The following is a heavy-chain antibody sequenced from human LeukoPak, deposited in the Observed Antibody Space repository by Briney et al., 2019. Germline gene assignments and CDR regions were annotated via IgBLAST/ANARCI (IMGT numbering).Heavy chain of an antibody. Sequence: GGSLRLSCAASGFTFSSYWMHWVRQAPGKGLVWVSRINSDGSSTSYADSVKGRFTISRDNAENTLYLQMNSLRAEDTAVYYCARDHSNYYYYMDVWGKGTTVTVSS. D-gene: IGHD4-11*01. CDR3: ARDHSNYYYYMDV. V-gene: IGHV3-74*01. J-gene: IGHJ6*03. CDR1: GFTFSSYW. CDR2: INSDGSST.